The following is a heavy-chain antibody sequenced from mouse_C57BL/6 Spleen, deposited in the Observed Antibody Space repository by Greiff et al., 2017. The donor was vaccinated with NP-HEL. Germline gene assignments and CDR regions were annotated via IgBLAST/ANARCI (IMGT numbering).Heavy chain of an antibody. CDR3: ARGGPLYYYGSEAWFAY. V-gene: IGHV2-2*01. CDR1: GFSLTSYG. J-gene: IGHJ3*01. Sequence: VQLQQSGPGLVQPSQSLSITCTVSGFSLTSYGVHWVRQSPGKGLEWLGVIWSGGSTDYNAAFISRLSISKDNSKSQVFFKMNSLPADDTAIYYCARGGPLYYYGSEAWFAYWGQGTLVTVSA. CDR2: IWSGGST. D-gene: IGHD1-1*01.